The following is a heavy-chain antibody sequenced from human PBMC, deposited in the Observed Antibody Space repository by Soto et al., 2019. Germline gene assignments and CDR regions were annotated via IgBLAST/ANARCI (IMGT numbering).Heavy chain of an antibody. CDR1: GFTFSSFF. CDR2: IGANGGGT. CDR3: ARDPNGDYLGDFDF. V-gene: IGHV3-23*01. D-gene: IGHD4-17*01. Sequence: EVQLLEPGGGLVQPWGSLRLSCAASGFTFSSFFMSLVRQAPGKGLDWVSGIGANGGGTYYADSVKGRFIISRDNSKNTLYLQMNSLRAEDTAVYYCARDPNGDYLGDFDFWGQKTMVTVSS. J-gene: IGHJ3*01.